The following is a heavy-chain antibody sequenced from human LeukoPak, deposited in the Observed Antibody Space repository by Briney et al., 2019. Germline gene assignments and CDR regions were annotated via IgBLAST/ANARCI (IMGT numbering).Heavy chain of an antibody. CDR2: IYHSGRT. J-gene: IGHJ5*02. V-gene: IGHV4-38-2*02. CDR1: GYSISSAYY. Sequence: SETLSLTCSVSGYSISSAYYWGWTRQPPGQGLEWIGSIYHSGRTYYNPSLKSRVTISVDTSKNQFSLKLGSVTAADTAVYYCARALVVGATGWSDPWGQGTLVTVSS. D-gene: IGHD1-26*01. CDR3: ARALVVGATGWSDP.